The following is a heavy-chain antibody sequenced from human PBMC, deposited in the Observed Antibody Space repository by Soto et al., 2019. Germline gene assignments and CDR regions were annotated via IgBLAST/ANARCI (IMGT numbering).Heavy chain of an antibody. V-gene: IGHV1-69*13. D-gene: IGHD5-12*01. CDR2: VTPKLATA. CDR1: GGTFSNYA. Sequence: SVKVSCKASGGTFSNYAINWVRQAPGLGLEWMRQVTPKLATAKHAQKFQGRVTITADESASTAYMYVSSLRSEDTAVYFCARRRDGYNSAFYIWGQGTLGTASS. J-gene: IGHJ3*02. CDR3: ARRRDGYNSAFYI.